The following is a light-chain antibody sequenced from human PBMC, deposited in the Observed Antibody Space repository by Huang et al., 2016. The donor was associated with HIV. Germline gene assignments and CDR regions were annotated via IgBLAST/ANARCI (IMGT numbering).Light chain of an antibody. V-gene: IGKV1-33*01. CDR2: DAS. CDR1: QDITNY. CDR3: QRYDNLPTWT. J-gene: IGKJ1*01. Sequence: DIQMTQSPSSLSASVGDRVTITCQASQDITNYLNWYQQKPGKAPKLLIYDASNMETGVPSRFSGSGSGTDFTFTISSLQPEDVATYYCQRYDNLPTWTFGQGTKVEIK.